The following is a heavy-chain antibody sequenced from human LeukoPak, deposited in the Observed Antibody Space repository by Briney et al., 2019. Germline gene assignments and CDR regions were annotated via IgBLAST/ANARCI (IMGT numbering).Heavy chain of an antibody. CDR1: GFTFSSNY. CDR2: IYSGGST. J-gene: IGHJ4*02. CDR3: ARAPRRLGATSGYFDY. D-gene: IGHD1-26*01. V-gene: IGHV3-53*01. Sequence: GGSLRLSCAASGFTFSSNYMSWVRQAPGKGLEWVSVIYSGGSTYYADSVKGRFTISRDNSKNTLYLQMNSLRAEDTAVYYCARAPRRLGATSGYFDYWGQGTLVTVSS.